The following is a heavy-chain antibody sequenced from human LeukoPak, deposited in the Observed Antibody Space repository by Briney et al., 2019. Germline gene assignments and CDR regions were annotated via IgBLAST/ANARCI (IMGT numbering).Heavy chain of an antibody. CDR2: ISSSSSYI. CDR1: GFTFSSYS. CDR3: ASSTMIVVDAWYFDL. V-gene: IGHV3-21*01. J-gene: IGHJ2*01. D-gene: IGHD3-22*01. Sequence: GGSLRLSCAASGFTFSSYSMNWVRQAPGKGLEGVSSISSSSSYIYYADSVKGRFTISRDNAKNSLYLQMNSLRAEDTAVYYCASSTMIVVDAWYFDLWGRGTLATVSS.